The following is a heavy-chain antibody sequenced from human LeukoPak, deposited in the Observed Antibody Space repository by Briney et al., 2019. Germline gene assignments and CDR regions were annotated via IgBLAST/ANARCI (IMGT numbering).Heavy chain of an antibody. D-gene: IGHD6-13*01. J-gene: IGHJ4*02. CDR3: ARRRNLRQLVLYRPFDY. CDR1: GGSISSGGYY. Sequence: SQTLSLTCTVSGGSISSGGYYWSWIRQHPGKGLEWIGYIYYSGSTYYNPSLKSRVTISVDTSKNQFSLKLSSVTAADTAVYYCARRRNLRQLVLYRPFDYWGQGTLVTVSS. CDR2: IYYSGST. V-gene: IGHV4-31*03.